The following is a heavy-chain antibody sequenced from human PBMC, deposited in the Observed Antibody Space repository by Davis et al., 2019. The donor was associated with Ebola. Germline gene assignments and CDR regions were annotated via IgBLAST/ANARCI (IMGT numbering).Heavy chain of an antibody. J-gene: IGHJ4*02. Sequence: ASVKVSCKPSGYIFTSYGISWVRQAPGQGLEWMGWISVYNGKTNYAQKFQNRVTMTTDTSTSTAYMELSSLRSEDTAVYYCTRHGGYYDNSGYLEVFDWGQGTLVTVSS. CDR1: GYIFTSYG. CDR2: ISVYNGKT. V-gene: IGHV1-18*01. CDR3: TRHGGYYDNSGYLEVFD. D-gene: IGHD3-22*01.